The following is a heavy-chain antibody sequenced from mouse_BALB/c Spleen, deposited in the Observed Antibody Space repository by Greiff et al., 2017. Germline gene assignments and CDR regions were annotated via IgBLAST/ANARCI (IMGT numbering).Heavy chain of an antibody. CDR3: ARYYRYDGYAMDY. Sequence: EVKLQESGAELVRPGALVKLSCKASGFNIKDYYMHWVKQRPEQGLEWIGWIDPENGNTIYDPKFQGKASITADTSSNTAYLQLSSLTSEDTAVYYCARYYRYDGYAMDYWGQGTSVTVSS. CDR2: IDPENGNT. CDR1: GFNIKDYY. V-gene: IGHV14-1*02. J-gene: IGHJ4*01. D-gene: IGHD2-14*01.